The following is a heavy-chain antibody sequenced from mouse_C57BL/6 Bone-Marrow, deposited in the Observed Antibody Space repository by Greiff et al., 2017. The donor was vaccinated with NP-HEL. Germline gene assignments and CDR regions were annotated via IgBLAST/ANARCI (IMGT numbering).Heavy chain of an antibody. D-gene: IGHD2-4*01. V-gene: IGHV5-17*01. CDR3: ARYYDYDMWYFDV. J-gene: IGHJ1*03. CDR1: GFTFSDYG. Sequence: EVQLVESGGGLVKPGGSLKLSCAASGFTFSDYGMHWVRQAPEKGLEWVAYISSGSSTIYYADTVKGRFTISRDNAKNTLFLQMTSLRSEDTAMYYCARYYDYDMWYFDVWGTGTTVTVSS. CDR2: ISSGSSTI.